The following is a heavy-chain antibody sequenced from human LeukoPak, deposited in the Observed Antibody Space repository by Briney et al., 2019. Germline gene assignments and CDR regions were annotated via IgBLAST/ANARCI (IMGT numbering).Heavy chain of an antibody. V-gene: IGHV1-24*01. D-gene: IGHD2-21*02. J-gene: IGHJ4*02. CDR1: GYTLTELS. CDR2: FDPEDGET. Sequence: ASVKVSCKVSGYTLTELSMYWVRQAPGKGLEWIGGFDPEDGETIYAQKFQGRVAMTEDTSTDTAHMELSSLRSEDTAVYYCATVPVRLTAILRYFDYWSQGTLVTVSS. CDR3: ATVPVRLTAILRYFDY.